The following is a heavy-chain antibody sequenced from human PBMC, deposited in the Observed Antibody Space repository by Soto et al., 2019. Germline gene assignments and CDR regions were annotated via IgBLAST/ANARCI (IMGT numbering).Heavy chain of an antibody. V-gene: IGHV4-59*01. D-gene: IGHD2-2*02. Sequence: SETRSRTCPASGGSISSYYWSWIRQPPGKGLEWIGYIYYSGSTNYNPSLKSRVTISVDTSKSQFSLKLSSVTAADTAVYYCARARASGQLLYAGFDPWGQGSLVTVS. J-gene: IGHJ5*02. CDR3: ARARASGQLLYAGFDP. CDR1: GGSISSYY. CDR2: IYYSGST.